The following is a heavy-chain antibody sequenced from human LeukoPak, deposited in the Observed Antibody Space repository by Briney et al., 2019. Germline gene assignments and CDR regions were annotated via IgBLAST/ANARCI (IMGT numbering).Heavy chain of an antibody. Sequence: QTGGSLRLSCAASGFTFSSYEMNWVRQAPGKGLEWVSYISSSGSTIYYADSVKGRFTISRDNAKNSLYLQMNSLRAEDTAVYYCARGPDDIVVVPAAMRGDFDYWGQGTLVTVSS. J-gene: IGHJ4*02. V-gene: IGHV3-48*03. CDR2: ISSSGSTI. CDR1: GFTFSSYE. CDR3: ARGPDDIVVVPAAMRGDFDY. D-gene: IGHD2-2*01.